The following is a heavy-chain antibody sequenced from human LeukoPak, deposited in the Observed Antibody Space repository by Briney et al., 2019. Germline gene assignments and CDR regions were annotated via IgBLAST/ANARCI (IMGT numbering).Heavy chain of an antibody. V-gene: IGHV4-59*08. CDR3: ARHGRDYHISQDFDM. CDR2: IYYSGST. J-gene: IGHJ3*02. D-gene: IGHD3-9*01. Sequence: PSETLSLTCTVSGGSIRGYHWSWIRQPPGKGLEWIGYIYYSGSTNYNPSLKSRVTISVDTSKNQFSLKLSSVTAADTAVYYCARHGRDYHISQDFDMWGQGTMVTVSS. CDR1: GGSIRGYH.